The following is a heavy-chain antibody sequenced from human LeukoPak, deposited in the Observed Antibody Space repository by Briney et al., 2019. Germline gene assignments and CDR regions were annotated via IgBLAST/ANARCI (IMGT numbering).Heavy chain of an antibody. Sequence: GGSLRLSCAASGFTFSNYWMTWVRQAPGKGLEWVANIRRDGGVENYMDSVKGRFTISRDNAKNSLYLQMDSLRAEDTAVYYCARDSSPYCGSDCYFDAFDIWGQGTMVTVSS. V-gene: IGHV3-7*01. J-gene: IGHJ3*02. CDR1: GFTFSNYW. CDR3: ARDSSPYCGSDCYFDAFDI. CDR2: IRRDGGVE. D-gene: IGHD2-21*01.